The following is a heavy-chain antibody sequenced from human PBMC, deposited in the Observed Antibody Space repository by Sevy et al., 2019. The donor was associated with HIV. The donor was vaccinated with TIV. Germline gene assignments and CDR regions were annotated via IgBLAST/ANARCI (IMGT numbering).Heavy chain of an antibody. CDR3: AKDVGCSGGSCYSVYYYYGMDV. D-gene: IGHD2-15*01. CDR1: GFTFSSYG. V-gene: IGHV3-30*18. Sequence: GGSLRLSCAASGFTFSSYGMHWVRQAPGKGLEWVAVISYDGSNKYYADSVKGRFTISRDNSKNTLYVQMNGLRAEDTVVYYCAKDVGCSGGSCYSVYYYYGMDVWGQGTTVTVSS. CDR2: ISYDGSNK. J-gene: IGHJ6*02.